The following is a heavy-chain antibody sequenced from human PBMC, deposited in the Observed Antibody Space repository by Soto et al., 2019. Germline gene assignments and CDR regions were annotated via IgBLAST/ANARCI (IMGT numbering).Heavy chain of an antibody. D-gene: IGHD3-22*01. CDR3: ARYDSSGYYWPYYYYGMDV. V-gene: IGHV3-21*01. CDR2: ISSSSSYI. J-gene: IGHJ6*02. Sequence: EVQLVESGGGLVKPGGYLRISCAASGVTFNTYSMNWVRQAPGKGLEWVSSISSSSSYIYYADSVKGRFTISRDNAKNSLYLQMNSLRAEDTAVYYCARYDSSGYYWPYYYYGMDVWGQGTTVTVSS. CDR1: GVTFNTYS.